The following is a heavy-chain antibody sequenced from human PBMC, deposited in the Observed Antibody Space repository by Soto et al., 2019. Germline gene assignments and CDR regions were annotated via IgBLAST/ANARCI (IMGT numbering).Heavy chain of an antibody. J-gene: IGHJ4*02. CDR3: ARDYSSSWYQIDY. CDR2: IKQDGSEK. D-gene: IGHD6-13*01. V-gene: IGHV3-7*04. Sequence: GGSLRLSCAASGFTFSSYWMSWVRQAPGKGLEWVANIKQDGSEKYYVGSVKGRFTISRDNAKNSLYLQMNSLRAEDTAVYYCARDYSSSWYQIDYWGQGTLVTVSS. CDR1: GFTFSSYW.